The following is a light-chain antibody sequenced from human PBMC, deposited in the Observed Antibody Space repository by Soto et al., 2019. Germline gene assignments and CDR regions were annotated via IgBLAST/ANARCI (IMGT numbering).Light chain of an antibody. Sequence: DIVMTQSPDSLAVSLGERATINCKSGQSVLYSSNSKNYLAWYQQKPGQPPKLLIYWASTRESGVPDRFSGSGSGTDFTLTISSLQAEDVAVYYCQQYYSTPYTFGPGTKLELK. CDR3: QQYYSTPYT. CDR2: WAS. V-gene: IGKV4-1*01. J-gene: IGKJ2*01. CDR1: QSVLYSSNSKNY.